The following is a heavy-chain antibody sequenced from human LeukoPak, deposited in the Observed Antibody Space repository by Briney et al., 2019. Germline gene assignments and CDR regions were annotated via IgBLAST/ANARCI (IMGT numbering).Heavy chain of an antibody. CDR1: GGSISSYY. V-gene: IGHV4-59*01. CDR3: ARTTILLGGVWFDP. Sequence: SETLSLTCTVSGGSISSYYWSWIRQPPGKGLEWIGYIYYSGSTNYNPSLKSRVTMSVDTSKNQFSLKLSSVTAADTAVYYCARTTILLGGVWFDPWGQGTLVTVSS. D-gene: IGHD1-26*01. CDR2: IYYSGST. J-gene: IGHJ5*02.